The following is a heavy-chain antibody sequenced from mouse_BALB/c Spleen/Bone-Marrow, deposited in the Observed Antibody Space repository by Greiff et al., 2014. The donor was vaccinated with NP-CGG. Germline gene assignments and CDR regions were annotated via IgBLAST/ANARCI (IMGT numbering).Heavy chain of an antibody. D-gene: IGHD4-1*01. Sequence: EVKLMESGTVLARPGDSVKMSCKASGYSFPSYWMHWVKQRPGQGLEWIGAIYPGNSDTNYNQNFKGKAKLTAVTSANTAYMELSSLTNEDSAVYYCTRRTAVLDYWGQGTTLTVSS. CDR1: GYSFPSYW. J-gene: IGHJ2*01. CDR3: TRRTAVLDY. V-gene: IGHV1-5*01. CDR2: IYPGNSDT.